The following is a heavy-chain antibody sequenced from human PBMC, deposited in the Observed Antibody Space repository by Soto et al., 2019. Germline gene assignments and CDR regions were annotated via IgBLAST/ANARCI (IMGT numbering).Heavy chain of an antibody. CDR3: AKHAEYQLVSWFDP. CDR1: GFSFSTYA. Sequence: EVQLLESGGGLVQPGGSLRLSCAVSGFSFSTYAMSWVRQAPGKGLEWVSGISAGGGNPYYADSVRGRFTISRDNSKDTLYLQITSLRAEDTAFYYCAKHAEYQLVSWFDPWGQGTLVTVSS. D-gene: IGHD2-2*01. V-gene: IGHV3-23*01. CDR2: ISAGGGNP. J-gene: IGHJ5*02.